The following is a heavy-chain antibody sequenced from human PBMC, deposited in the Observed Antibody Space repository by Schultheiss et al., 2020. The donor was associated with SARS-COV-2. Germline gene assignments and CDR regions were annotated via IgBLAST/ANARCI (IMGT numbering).Heavy chain of an antibody. CDR3: ARDPPEIVATTFDY. V-gene: IGHV4-59*12. D-gene: IGHD5-12*01. J-gene: IGHJ4*02. CDR1: GGSISSYY. Sequence: SQTLSLTCTVSGGSISSYYWSWIRQPPGKGLEWIGYIYYSGSTNYNPSLKSRVTISVDTSKNQFSLKLSSVTAADTAVYYCARDPPEIVATTFDYWGQGTLVTVSS. CDR2: IYYSGST.